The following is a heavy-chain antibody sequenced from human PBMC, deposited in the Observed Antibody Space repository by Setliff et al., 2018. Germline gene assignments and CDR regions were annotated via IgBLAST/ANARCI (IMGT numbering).Heavy chain of an antibody. V-gene: IGHV3-7*01. CDR2: IKQDGSEK. CDR3: ARDQVGSSGYYQWGFYFYYMDV. D-gene: IGHD3-22*01. J-gene: IGHJ6*03. CDR1: GFTFSSYW. Sequence: PGGSLRLSCAASGFTFSSYWMSWVRQAPGKGLEWVANIKQDGSEKYYVDSVKGRFTISRDNAKNSLYLQMNSLRAEDTAVYYCARDQVGSSGYYQWGFYFYYMDVWGKGTTVTVSS.